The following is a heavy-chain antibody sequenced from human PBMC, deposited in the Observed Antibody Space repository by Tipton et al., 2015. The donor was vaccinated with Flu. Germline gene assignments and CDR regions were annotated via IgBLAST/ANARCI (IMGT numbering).Heavy chain of an antibody. CDR3: AREYGSTSGDGFDI. CDR1: GFIFNSYE. CDR2: VGVSGRTT. J-gene: IGHJ3*02. V-gene: IGHV3-48*03. Sequence: VQSGGSLRLSCAASGFIFNSYEMNWVRQAPGKGLEWISYVGVSGRTTKYADSVKGRFSVSRDNAKNSLDLQMNSLRADDTAVYYCAREYGSTSGDGFDIWGQGTMVIVSS. D-gene: IGHD6-6*01.